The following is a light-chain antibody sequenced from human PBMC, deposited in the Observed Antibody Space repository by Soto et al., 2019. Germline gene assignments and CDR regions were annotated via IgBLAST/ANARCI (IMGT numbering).Light chain of an antibody. Sequence: EIVLTQSPATLSLSPGERATLSCRASQSVSSYLAWYQQKPGQAPRLLIYAASNRATGIPARFSGRGSGTDFTLTISSLEPEDFAVYYCQQRSNWPPITFGQGTRLEIK. J-gene: IGKJ5*01. CDR3: QQRSNWPPIT. CDR1: QSVSSY. CDR2: AAS. V-gene: IGKV3-11*01.